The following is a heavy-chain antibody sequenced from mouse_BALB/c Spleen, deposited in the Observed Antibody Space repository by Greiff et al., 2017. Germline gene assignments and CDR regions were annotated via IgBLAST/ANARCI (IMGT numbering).Heavy chain of an antibody. J-gene: IGHJ2*01. V-gene: IGHV1-82*01. CDR1: GYAFSSSW. CDR3: ARRSATYFFDY. CDR2: IYPGDGDT. Sequence: VQLQQSGPELVKPGASVKISCKASGYAFSSSWMNWVKQRPGQGLEWIGRIYPGDGDTNYNGKFKGKATLTADKSSSTAYMQLSSLTSVDSAVYFCARRSATYFFDYWGQGTTRTVSS. D-gene: IGHD1-2*01.